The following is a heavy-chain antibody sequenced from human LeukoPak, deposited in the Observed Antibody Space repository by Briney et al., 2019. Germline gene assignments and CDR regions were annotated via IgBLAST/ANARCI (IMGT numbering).Heavy chain of an antibody. CDR1: GYTFTGYY. CDR3: ARSTYSGSYYEDAFDI. Sequence: ASVKVSCKSSGYTFTGYYMHWVRPAPGQGLEWMGWNNPNSGGTNYAQKFQGRVTMNRDTSLSTAYMEVSRLRSDDTAVYYCARSTYSGSYYEDAFDIWGQGTMVTVSS. J-gene: IGHJ3*02. V-gene: IGHV1-2*02. D-gene: IGHD1-26*01. CDR2: NNPNSGGT.